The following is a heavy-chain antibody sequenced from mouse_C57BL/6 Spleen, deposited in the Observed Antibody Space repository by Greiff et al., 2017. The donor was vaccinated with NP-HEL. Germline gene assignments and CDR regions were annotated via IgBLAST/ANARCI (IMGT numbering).Heavy chain of an antibody. J-gene: IGHJ4*01. CDR2: ISSGGSYT. CDR1: GFTFSSYG. V-gene: IGHV5-6*01. Sequence: EVQVVESGGDLVKPGGSLKLSCAASGFTFSSYGMSWVRQTPDKRLEWVATISSGGSYTYYPDSVKGRFTISRDNAKNTLYLQMSSLKSEDTAMYYCARLDYGSSFYYAMDYWGQGTSVTVSS. CDR3: ARLDYGSSFYYAMDY. D-gene: IGHD1-1*01.